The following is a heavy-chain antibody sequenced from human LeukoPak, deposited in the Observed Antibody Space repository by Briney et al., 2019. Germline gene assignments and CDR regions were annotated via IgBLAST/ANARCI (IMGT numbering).Heavy chain of an antibody. CDR3: AREQYGSDDALDI. CDR1: GFSFSSYG. D-gene: IGHD4-17*01. Sequence: GRSLRLSCAASGFSFSSYGMHWVRQAPGKGLEWVAVIWYDGSNKYYADSVKGRFTISRDNSKNTMDLQMNSLRAEDTAVYYCAREQYGSDDALDIWGQGTMVTVSS. J-gene: IGHJ3*02. CDR2: IWYDGSNK. V-gene: IGHV3-33*01.